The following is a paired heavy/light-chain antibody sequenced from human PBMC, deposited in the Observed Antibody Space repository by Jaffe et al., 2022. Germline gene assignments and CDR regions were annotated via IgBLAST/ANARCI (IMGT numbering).Light chain of an antibody. CDR1: SSNIGAGYD. CDR3: QSYDSSLSARV. V-gene: IGLV1-40*01. Sequence: QSVLTQPPSVSGAPGQRVTISCTGSSSNIGAGYDVHWYQQLPGTAPKLLIYGNSNRPSGVPDRFSGSKSGTSASLAITGLQAEDEADYYCQSYDSSLSARVFGGGTKLTVL. J-gene: IGLJ3*02. CDR2: GNS.
Heavy chain of an antibody. CDR1: GFTFDDYA. J-gene: IGHJ5*02. CDR2: ISWNSGSI. V-gene: IGHV3-9*01. D-gene: IGHD3-10*01. Sequence: EVQLVESGGGLVQPGRSLRLSCAASGFTFDDYAMHWVRQAPGKGLEWVSGISWNSGSIGYADSVKGRFTISRDNAKNSLYLQMNSLRAEDTALYYCAKDKGLMYYGSTGWFDPWGQGTLVTVSS. CDR3: AKDKGLMYYGSTGWFDP.